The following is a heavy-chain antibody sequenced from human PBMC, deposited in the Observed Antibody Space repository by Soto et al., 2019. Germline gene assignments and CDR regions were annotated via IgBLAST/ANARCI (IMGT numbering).Heavy chain of an antibody. CDR2: IYPRDSNT. Sequence: PGESLKISCKGSGDSFTTYWIGWVRQMPGKGLEWVGIIYPRDSNTRYSPSFQGLVTISADKSISTAYLQWSSLKASDTAMYYCASQPYYHDSSSGYYTWGQGTLVTVSS. CDR1: GDSFTTYW. V-gene: IGHV5-51*01. D-gene: IGHD3-22*01. J-gene: IGHJ5*02. CDR3: ASQPYYHDSSSGYYT.